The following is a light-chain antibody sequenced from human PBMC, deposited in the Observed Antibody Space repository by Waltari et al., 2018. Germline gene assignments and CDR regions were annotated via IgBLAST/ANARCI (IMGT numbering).Light chain of an antibody. CDR2: YAS. CDR3: LHVNSFPIT. Sequence: DIQMTQSPSSVSASIGDRVTIPCRASQGISNLLAWYQQKPGQAPRLLIYYASTLQSGVPSRFSGSGYGTDFSLTISSLQPDDFATYSCLHVNSFPITFGGGTKVEIK. J-gene: IGKJ4*01. V-gene: IGKV1-12*01. CDR1: QGISNL.